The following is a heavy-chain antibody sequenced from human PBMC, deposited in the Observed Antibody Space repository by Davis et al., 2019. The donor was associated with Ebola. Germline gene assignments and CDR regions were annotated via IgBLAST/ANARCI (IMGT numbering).Heavy chain of an antibody. D-gene: IGHD2-8*02. Sequence: GGSLRLSCKGSGNSFSSHWIGWVRQMPGKGLEWMGIIYTGDSDTRYSPSFRGQVTISADKSTKTAFLQWSSLKASDTAIYYCASLRRTITGMDDSFDIWGQGTMVTVFS. V-gene: IGHV5-51*01. CDR3: ASLRRTITGMDDSFDI. J-gene: IGHJ3*02. CDR2: IYTGDSDT. CDR1: GNSFSSHW.